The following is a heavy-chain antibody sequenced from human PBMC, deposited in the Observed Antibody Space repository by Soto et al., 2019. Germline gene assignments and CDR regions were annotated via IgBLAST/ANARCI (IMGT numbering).Heavy chain of an antibody. D-gene: IGHD2-2*01. CDR2: IYWDDDD. CDR1: GFSLSTREVG. J-gene: IGHJ4*02. Sequence: QITLKESGPTLVKPTQTLTLTCTFSGFSLSTREVGVGWIRQPPGKALEWLALIYWDDDDRCRPSLKSRLTITKDTAKNQVVLTITNMDPVDTGTYYSTHLFGGCSSAGCSSLRFDYWGQGTLVTVSS. V-gene: IGHV2-5*02. CDR3: THLFGGCSSAGCSSLRFDY.